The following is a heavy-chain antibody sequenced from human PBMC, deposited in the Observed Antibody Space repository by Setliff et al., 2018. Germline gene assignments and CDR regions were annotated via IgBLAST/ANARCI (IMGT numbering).Heavy chain of an antibody. V-gene: IGHV4-61*09. CDR1: DDSISSRHYY. J-gene: IGHJ4*02. D-gene: IGHD2-15*01. CDR3: ARENGYCSGGACYFMFDY. Sequence: PSETLSLTCTVSDDSISSRHYYWSWIRQPAGKGLEWLGQIYTSWSTNYNPSLKGRATLSIDASKRQFSLKLTSVTAADTALYYCARENGYCSGGACYFMFDYWGQGTLVTVSS. CDR2: IYTSWST.